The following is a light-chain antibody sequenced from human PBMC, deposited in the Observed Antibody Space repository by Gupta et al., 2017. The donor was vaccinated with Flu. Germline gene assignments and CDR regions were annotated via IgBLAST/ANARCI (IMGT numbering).Light chain of an antibody. CDR2: EDK. V-gene: IGLV6-57*01. J-gene: IGLJ2*01. CDR1: SGTIASYF. CDR3: QSYDGSKHVV. Sequence: NFMLTQPHSVSESPGKTVAISCTRSSGTIASYFVQWYQHRPGTSPTIVIYEDKHRPSGVPERFSGSIDRSSKSALLNISGLKSEDEAYYYCQSYDGSKHVVFGGGTKMTVL.